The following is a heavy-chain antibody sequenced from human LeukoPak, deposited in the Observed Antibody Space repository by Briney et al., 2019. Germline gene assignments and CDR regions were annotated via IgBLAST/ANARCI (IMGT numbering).Heavy chain of an antibody. CDR3: VTYCGGDCYPIWFDR. Sequence: ASVKVSCKASGYTFTSYDINWVRQASGQGLEWIGWMNPNSGNTGYAWKFQGRVTMTMNTSISTAYMELCSLRYEDTAVYYCVTYCGGDCYPIWFDRWGQGILVTVSS. CDR1: GYTFTSYD. J-gene: IGHJ5*02. CDR2: MNPNSGNT. D-gene: IGHD2-21*02. V-gene: IGHV1-8*01.